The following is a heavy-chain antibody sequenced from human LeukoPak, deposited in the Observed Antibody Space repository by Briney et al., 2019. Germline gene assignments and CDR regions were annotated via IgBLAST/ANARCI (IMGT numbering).Heavy chain of an antibody. CDR2: ISSDGGT. V-gene: IGHV3-23*01. J-gene: IGHJ4*02. CDR1: GFSFSNYG. CDR3: AKEIAAIGLPAVDY. Sequence: PGGSLRLSCAASGFSFSNYGMDWVRQAPGKGLEWVSGISSDGGTFYPDSVKGRFTISRDNSKNTLYLQMNSLRAADTAIYYCAKEIAAIGLPAVDYWGQGTLVTVSS. D-gene: IGHD6-13*01.